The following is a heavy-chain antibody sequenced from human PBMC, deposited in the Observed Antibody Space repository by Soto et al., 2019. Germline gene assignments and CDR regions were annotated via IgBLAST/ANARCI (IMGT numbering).Heavy chain of an antibody. CDR2: MNSDGSSI. J-gene: IGHJ4*02. V-gene: IGHV3-74*01. CDR1: GFTFSSYW. CDR3: AREIATTGLYYFDY. Sequence: GGSLRLSCAASGFTFSSYWMHWVRQAPGKGLVWVSRMNSDGSSITYADSVKGRFTISRDSAKNTMYLQVHSLRAEDTAVYYCAREIATTGLYYFDYWGQGPLVTVSS. D-gene: IGHD6-13*01.